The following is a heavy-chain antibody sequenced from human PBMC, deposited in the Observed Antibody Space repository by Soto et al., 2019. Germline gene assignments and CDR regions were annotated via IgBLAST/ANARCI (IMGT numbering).Heavy chain of an antibody. V-gene: IGHV3-23*01. CDR2: ISGSDGIT. CDR3: AKDSSYPAAEPDN. D-gene: IGHD2-2*01. J-gene: IGHJ4*02. Sequence: EVQLLESGGGLVQPGGSLRLSCAASGFTFSSYAMSWVRQAPGKGLEWVSGISGSDGITYYADSVKGRFTISRDNSKNTLYLQMNSLRAEDTAVYYCAKDSSYPAAEPDNWGQGTLVTVSS. CDR1: GFTFSSYA.